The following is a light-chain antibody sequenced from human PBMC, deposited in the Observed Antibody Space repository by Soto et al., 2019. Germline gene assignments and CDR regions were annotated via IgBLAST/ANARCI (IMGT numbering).Light chain of an antibody. V-gene: IGKV3-15*01. CDR3: QQHINWPLT. Sequence: EIVMTQSPATLSVSAGDRATLSCRASQSVSDNLAWYQQKPGQAPRLLIYGASIRATGVPARLSGSGYGTEFTLTISNLQSDDFALYYCQQHINWPLTFGGGTKVEIK. CDR2: GAS. J-gene: IGKJ4*01. CDR1: QSVSDN.